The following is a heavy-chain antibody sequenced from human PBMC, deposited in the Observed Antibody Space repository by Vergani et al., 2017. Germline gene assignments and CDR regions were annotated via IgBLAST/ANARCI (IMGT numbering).Heavy chain of an antibody. D-gene: IGHD4-17*01. V-gene: IGHV3-11*04. CDR3: AKEAIVDYGFYFDH. CDR1: GFIFSDYY. J-gene: IGHJ4*02. Sequence: VQLVESGGGLVKPGGSLRLSCAVSGFIFSDYYMSWIGQAPGKGLEWISYIGHSGSPIFYADSVKGRFTISRDNAKNSLYLQMNGLRVEDTAIYYCAKEAIVDYGFYFDHWGQGVLVTVSS. CDR2: IGHSGSPI.